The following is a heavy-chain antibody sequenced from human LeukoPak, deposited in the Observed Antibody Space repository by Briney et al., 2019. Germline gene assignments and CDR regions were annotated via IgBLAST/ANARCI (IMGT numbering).Heavy chain of an antibody. D-gene: IGHD6-13*01. CDR2: ISSSSYI. J-gene: IGHJ4*02. CDR3: ARLYSSSWYDY. V-gene: IGHV3-21*01. Sequence: GGSLRLSCAASGFTFSSYSMNWVRQAPGKGLEWVSSISSSSYIYYADSVKGRFTISRDNAKNSLYLQMNSLRAEDTAVYYCARLYSSSWYDYWSQGTLVTVSS. CDR1: GFTFSSYS.